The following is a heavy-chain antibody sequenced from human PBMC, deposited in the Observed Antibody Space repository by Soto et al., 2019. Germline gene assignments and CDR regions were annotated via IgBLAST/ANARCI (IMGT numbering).Heavy chain of an antibody. Sequence: QVQLVQSGAEVKKPGSSVKVSCKASGGTFSSYAISWVRQAPGQGLEWMGGIIPIFGTANYAQKFQGRVTVSGEEFKRTAYMGVRRLGSGDTGGYYWGRGGKGFWSGYFDYWGQGTLVTVSS. CDR1: GGTFSSYA. J-gene: IGHJ4*02. CDR2: IIPIFGTA. V-gene: IGHV1-69*01. D-gene: IGHD3-3*01. CDR3: GRGGKGFWSGYFDY.